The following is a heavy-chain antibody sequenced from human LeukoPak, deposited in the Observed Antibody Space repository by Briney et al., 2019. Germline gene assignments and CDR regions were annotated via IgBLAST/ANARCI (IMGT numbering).Heavy chain of an antibody. CDR2: IYSGGST. D-gene: IGHD6-13*01. CDR1: GFTFSSYA. Sequence: RPGGSLRLSCAASGFTFSSYAMSWVRQAPGKGLEWVSVIYSGGSTYYADSVKGRFTISRDNSKNTVSLQMNSLRAEDTAVYYCARLSIAAADPFDYWGQGTLVTVSS. CDR3: ARLSIAAADPFDY. V-gene: IGHV3-53*01. J-gene: IGHJ4*02.